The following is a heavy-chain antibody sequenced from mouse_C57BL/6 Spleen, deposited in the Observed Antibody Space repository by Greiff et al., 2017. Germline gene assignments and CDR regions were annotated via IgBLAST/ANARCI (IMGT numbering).Heavy chain of an antibody. CDR3: TRDDNGNYHSFDY. V-gene: IGHV5-9-1*02. J-gene: IGHJ2*01. Sequence: EVKLVESGEGLVKPGGSLKLSCAASGFTFSSYAMSWVRQTPEKRLEWVAYISSGGDYIYYADTVKGRFTISRDNARNTLYLQMSSLKSEDTAMXYCTRDDNGNYHSFDYWGQGTTLTVSS. CDR2: ISSGGDYI. CDR1: GFTFSSYA. D-gene: IGHD2-1*01.